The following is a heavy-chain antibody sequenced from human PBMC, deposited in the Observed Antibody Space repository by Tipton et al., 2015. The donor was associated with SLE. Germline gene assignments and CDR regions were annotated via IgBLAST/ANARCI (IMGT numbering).Heavy chain of an antibody. Sequence: TLSLTCAVYGGSFSGYYWNWIRQPPGKGLEWIGEINHRGGPNYSPSLKGRVTMSLYTSKKQFTLKMSSVTAADTAIYYCARRKQLASFDLWGQGTLVTVSS. CDR1: GGSFSGYY. CDR2: INHRGGP. CDR3: ARRKQLASFDL. V-gene: IGHV4-34*01. D-gene: IGHD6-6*01. J-gene: IGHJ4*02.